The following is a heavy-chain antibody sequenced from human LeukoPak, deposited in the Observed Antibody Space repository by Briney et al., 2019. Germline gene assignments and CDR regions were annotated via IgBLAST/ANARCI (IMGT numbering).Heavy chain of an antibody. V-gene: IGHV4-30-2*01. CDR3: ARGPFDWYPNWFDP. D-gene: IGHD3-9*01. CDR1: GGSISSGGYS. CDR2: IYHSGST. Sequence: SQTLSLTCAVSGGSISSGGYSWGWIRQPPGKGLEWIGYIYHSGSTYYNPSLKSRVTISVDRSKNQFSLKLSSVTAADTAVYYCARGPFDWYPNWFDPWGQGTLVTVSS. J-gene: IGHJ5*02.